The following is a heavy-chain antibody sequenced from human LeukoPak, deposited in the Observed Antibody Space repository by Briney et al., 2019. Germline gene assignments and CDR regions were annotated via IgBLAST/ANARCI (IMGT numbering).Heavy chain of an antibody. J-gene: IGHJ4*02. V-gene: IGHV3-66*01. Sequence: GGSLRLSCAASGFPVSSNYMSWVRQAPGKGLEWVSVIYSGGSTYYADSVKGRFTISRDNSKNTLYLQMNSLRAEDTAVYYCAREHQDYYDSSGYYSDYWGQGTLVTVSS. CDR2: IYSGGST. CDR3: AREHQDYYDSSGYYSDY. D-gene: IGHD3-22*01. CDR1: GFPVSSNY.